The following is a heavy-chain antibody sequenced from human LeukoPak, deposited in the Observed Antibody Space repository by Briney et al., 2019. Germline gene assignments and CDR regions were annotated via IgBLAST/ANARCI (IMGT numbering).Heavy chain of an antibody. J-gene: IGHJ5*02. D-gene: IGHD1-7*01. V-gene: IGHV1-2*02. Sequence: ASVKVSCKASGYTFTDYFMNWVRQAPGQGLEWMGWINPKSGGTVYAQKFQGRVTMTRDTSISTAYMELSRLRSDDTAVYYCARDSHDWNYSAFDPWGQGTLVTVSS. CDR1: GYTFTDYF. CDR3: ARDSHDWNYSAFDP. CDR2: INPKSGGT.